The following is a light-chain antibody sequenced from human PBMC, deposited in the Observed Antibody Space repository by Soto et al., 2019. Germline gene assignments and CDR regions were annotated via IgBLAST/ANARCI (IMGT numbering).Light chain of an antibody. CDR3: QQYNIWRSIS. CDR1: QSISNK. CDR2: DTS. Sequence: EIVMTQSPATLSVSPGERATLSCRASQSISNKLAWYQHKPGQAPRLLIYDTSTRVAGIPARFTGSGSGTDFTLTISSLQSEDFAVYYCQQYNIWRSISFGQGIRLENK. V-gene: IGKV3-15*01. J-gene: IGKJ5*01.